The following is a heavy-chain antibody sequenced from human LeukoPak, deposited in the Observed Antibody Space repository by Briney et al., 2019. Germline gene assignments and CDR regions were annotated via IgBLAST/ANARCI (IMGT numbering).Heavy chain of an antibody. CDR1: GGTFSSYA. Sequence: ASVKVSCKASGGTFSSYAISWVRQAPGQGLEWMGGIIPIFGTANYAQKFQGRVTITAGESTSTAYMELSSLRSEDTAVYYCARPPLYSSSWYQEEYYFDYWGQGTLVTVSS. CDR2: IIPIFGTA. D-gene: IGHD6-13*01. V-gene: IGHV1-69*13. J-gene: IGHJ4*02. CDR3: ARPPLYSSSWYQEEYYFDY.